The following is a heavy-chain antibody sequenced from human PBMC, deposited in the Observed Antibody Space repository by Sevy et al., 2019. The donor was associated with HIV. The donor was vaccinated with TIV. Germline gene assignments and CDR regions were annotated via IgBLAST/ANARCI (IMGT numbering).Heavy chain of an antibody. CDR1: GFTFGDYA. CDR3: TRALATADTPEYYFDY. Sequence: GGSLRLSCTSSGFTFGDYAMSWFRQAPGKGLEWVALIRRNSDETYGGTTEYAASGKGRFTISRDDSKSIAYLQMNSLKTEVTAVYYCTRALATADTPEYYFDYWGQGILVTVSS. CDR2: IRRNSDETYGGTT. D-gene: IGHD2-15*01. V-gene: IGHV3-49*03. J-gene: IGHJ4*02.